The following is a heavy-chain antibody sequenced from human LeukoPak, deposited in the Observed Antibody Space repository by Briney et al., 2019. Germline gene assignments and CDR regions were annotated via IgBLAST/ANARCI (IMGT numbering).Heavy chain of an antibody. J-gene: IGHJ5*02. CDR3: AKGLGITMVRPLGNWFDP. Sequence: GGSLRLSCAASGFTFDDYAMHWVRQAPGKGLEWVSGIRWYSGSIGNADSVKGRFTISRDNAKNSLHLQMNSLRAEDTALYYCAKGLGITMVRPLGNWFDPWGQGTLVTVSS. CDR1: GFTFDDYA. D-gene: IGHD3-10*01. V-gene: IGHV3-9*01. CDR2: IRWYSGSI.